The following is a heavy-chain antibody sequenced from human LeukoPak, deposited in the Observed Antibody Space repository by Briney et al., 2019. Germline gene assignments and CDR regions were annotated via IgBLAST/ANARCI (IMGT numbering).Heavy chain of an antibody. CDR1: GGSFSAYY. J-gene: IGHJ6*03. CDR3: ATGPYDFWSGPQGYYYYYMDV. CDR2: INHSGST. D-gene: IGHD3-3*01. Sequence: SETLSLTCAVYGGSFSAYYWSWIRQPPGKGLEWIGEINHSGSTSYNPSLKSRVTISVDTSKNQFSLKLSSVTAADTAVYYCATGPYDFWSGPQGYYYYYMDVWGKGTTVTVSS. V-gene: IGHV4-34*01.